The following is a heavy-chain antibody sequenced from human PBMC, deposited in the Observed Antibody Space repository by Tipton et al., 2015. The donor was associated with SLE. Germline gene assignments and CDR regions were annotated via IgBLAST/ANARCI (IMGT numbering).Heavy chain of an antibody. CDR3: ARKSDFGVAIHYGMDV. J-gene: IGHJ6*02. CDR2: IYGGANT. D-gene: IGHD3-3*01. Sequence: SLRLSCAASGFTVSSNYMSWVRQAPGKGLEWVSVIYGGANTYYADSVKGRFTISRDNAKNSLYLQLNSLRAEDTAVYYCARKSDFGVAIHYGMDVWGQGTTVTVSS. V-gene: IGHV3-53*01. CDR1: GFTVSSNY.